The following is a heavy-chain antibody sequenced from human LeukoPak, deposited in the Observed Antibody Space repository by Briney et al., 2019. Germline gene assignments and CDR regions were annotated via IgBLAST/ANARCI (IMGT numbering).Heavy chain of an antibody. J-gene: IGHJ4*02. D-gene: IGHD6-13*01. Sequence: SETLSLTCTVSGGSISSGGYYWSWIRQHPGKGLEWIGYIYYSGSTYYNPSLKSRVTTSVDTSKNQFSLKLSSVTAADTAVYYCARLYSSSLYYFDYWGQGTLVTVSS. V-gene: IGHV4-31*03. CDR1: GGSISSGGYY. CDR3: ARLYSSSLYYFDY. CDR2: IYYSGST.